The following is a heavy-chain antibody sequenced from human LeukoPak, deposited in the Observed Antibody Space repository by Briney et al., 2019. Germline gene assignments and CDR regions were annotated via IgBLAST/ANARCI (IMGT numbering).Heavy chain of an antibody. V-gene: IGHV3-33*03. CDR1: GFSFRSYG. Sequence: SGGSLRLSCAASGFSFRSYGMHWVRQAPGKGLEWVAVIWYDGSNKYYADSVKGRFTISRDNSKKMLYLQMNSLRAEDTAVYYCTTIKGTFGDYYFDYWGQGTLVTVSS. CDR3: TTIKGTFGDYYFDY. CDR2: IWYDGSNK. D-gene: IGHD4-17*01. J-gene: IGHJ4*02.